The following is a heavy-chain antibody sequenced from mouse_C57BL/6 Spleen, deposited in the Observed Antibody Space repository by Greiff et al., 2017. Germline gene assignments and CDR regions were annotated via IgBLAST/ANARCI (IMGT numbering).Heavy chain of an antibody. CDR2: IYPGSGST. V-gene: IGHV1-55*01. CDR1: GYTFTSYW. J-gene: IGHJ1*03. Sequence: QVQLKQPGAELVKPGASVKMSCKASGYTFTSYWITWVKQRPGQGLEWIGDIYPGSGSTNYNEKFKSKATLTVDTSSSTAYMQLSSLTSEDSAVYYCTRDGNYVGYFDGWGTGTTVTVSS. CDR3: TRDGNYVGYFDG. D-gene: IGHD2-1*01.